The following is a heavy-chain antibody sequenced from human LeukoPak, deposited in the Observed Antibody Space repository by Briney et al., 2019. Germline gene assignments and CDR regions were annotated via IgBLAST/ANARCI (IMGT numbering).Heavy chain of an antibody. CDR3: ARARGSDAFDI. CDR2: ISGYNGNT. D-gene: IGHD3-10*01. Sequence: ASVKVSCKASGYTFTTYNINWVRQAPGQGLEWMGWISGYNGNTNYAQKLQGRVTMTTDTSTSTAYMELRSLRSDDTAVYYCARARGSDAFDIWGQGTMVTVSS. J-gene: IGHJ3*02. CDR1: GYTFTTYN. V-gene: IGHV1-18*01.